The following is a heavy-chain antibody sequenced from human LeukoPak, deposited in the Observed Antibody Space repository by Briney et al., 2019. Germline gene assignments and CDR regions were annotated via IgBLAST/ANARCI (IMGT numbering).Heavy chain of an antibody. CDR3: ARDGSGGYYSFSAFDI. J-gene: IGHJ3*02. CDR1: GYTFTSYG. V-gene: IGHV1-18*01. D-gene: IGHD3-22*01. CDR2: ISAYNGNT. Sequence: ASVKVSCKASGYTFTSYGISWVRQAPGQGPEWMGWISAYNGNTNYAQKLQGRVTMTTDTSTSTAYMELRSLRSDDTAVYYCARDGSGGYYSFSAFDIWGQGTMVTVSS.